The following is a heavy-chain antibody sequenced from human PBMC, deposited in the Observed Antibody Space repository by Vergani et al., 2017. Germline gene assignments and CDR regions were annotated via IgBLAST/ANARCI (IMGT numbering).Heavy chain of an antibody. CDR3: ARSTDYPDDYVASDYFRRTLDV. D-gene: IGHD4/OR15-4a*01. Sequence: QVQLVQSGAEVKKPGASVKVSCRASGYSFSSYDISWVRQATGQGLEWMGWMNPNSGTTGYAQKFQGRVTMTRNTSINTAYMELSRLIFEDAAVYYCARSTDYPDDYVASDYFRRTLDVWGKGTMVTVS. CDR2: MNPNSGTT. V-gene: IGHV1-8*01. J-gene: IGHJ6*03. CDR1: GYSFSSYD.